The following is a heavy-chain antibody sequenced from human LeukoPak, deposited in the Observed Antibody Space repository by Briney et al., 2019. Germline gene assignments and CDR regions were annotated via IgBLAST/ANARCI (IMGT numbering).Heavy chain of an antibody. V-gene: IGHV1-2*04. CDR3: ARENGDYGFDY. CDR1: GYIFTGYY. D-gene: IGHD4-17*01. J-gene: IGHJ4*02. Sequence: ASVKVSWKASGYIFTGYYMHWVRQAPGQGLEWMGWINPNSGGTNYAQKFQGWVTMTRDTSISTAYMELSRLRSDDTAVYYCARENGDYGFDYWGQGTLVTVSS. CDR2: INPNSGGT.